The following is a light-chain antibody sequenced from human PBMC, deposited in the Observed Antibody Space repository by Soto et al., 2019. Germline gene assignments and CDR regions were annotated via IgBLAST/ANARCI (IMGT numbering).Light chain of an antibody. CDR3: QQRNNWPPAIT. Sequence: EIVLTQSPATLSLSPGERATLSCRASQSVNNYVAWYQQKPGQAPRLLIYDASNRATGIPVRFSGSGSGTDFTLTISRLEPEDFAVYYCQQRNNWPPAITFGQGTRLETK. J-gene: IGKJ5*01. CDR2: DAS. V-gene: IGKV3-11*01. CDR1: QSVNNY.